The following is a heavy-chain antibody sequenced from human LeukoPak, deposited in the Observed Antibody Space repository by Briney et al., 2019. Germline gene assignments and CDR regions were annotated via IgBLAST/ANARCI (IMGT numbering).Heavy chain of an antibody. J-gene: IGHJ5*02. Sequence: SETLSLTCTASGGSISSYYWSWIRQPPGKGLEWIGYIYYSGSTNYNPSLKSRVTISVDTSKNQFSLKLSSVTAADTAVYYCAGAGSSGYSSSWYHNWFDPWGQGTLVTVSS. CDR2: IYYSGST. D-gene: IGHD6-13*01. V-gene: IGHV4-59*08. CDR1: GGSISSYY. CDR3: AGAGSSGYSSSWYHNWFDP.